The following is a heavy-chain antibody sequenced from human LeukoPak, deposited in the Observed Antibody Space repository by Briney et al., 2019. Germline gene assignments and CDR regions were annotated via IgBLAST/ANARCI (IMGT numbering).Heavy chain of an antibody. V-gene: IGHV3-74*01. CDR1: GFTFSSYW. CDR3: ARGGSTYFDY. J-gene: IGHJ4*02. D-gene: IGHD6-13*01. CDR2: IHSDGST. Sequence: GGSLRLSCAASGFTFSSYWMHWVRQAPGKGLVWVSRIHSDGSTTYADSVKGRSTISRDNAKSTLYLQMNSLRAEDTAVYYCARGGSTYFDYWGQGTLVTVSS.